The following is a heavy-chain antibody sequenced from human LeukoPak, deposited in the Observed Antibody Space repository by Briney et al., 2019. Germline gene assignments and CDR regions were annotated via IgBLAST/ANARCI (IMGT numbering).Heavy chain of an antibody. CDR1: GFTVSSDF. D-gene: IGHD2-8*01. CDR3: ARDYLRCSDY. Sequence: PGGSLRLSCAASGFTVSSDFMSWVRQAPGKGLEWVALIYSGGNTNYADSVKGRFTISRDNSKNTLYLQMNTLRAEDTAVYYCARDYLRCSDYWGQGTLVTVSS. J-gene: IGHJ4*02. V-gene: IGHV3-53*01. CDR2: IYSGGNT.